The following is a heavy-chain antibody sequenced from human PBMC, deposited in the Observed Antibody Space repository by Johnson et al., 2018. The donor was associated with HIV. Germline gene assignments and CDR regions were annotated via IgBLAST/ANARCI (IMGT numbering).Heavy chain of an antibody. D-gene: IGHD4-11*01. CDR3: AKETRDSRSACDV. J-gene: IGHJ3*01. V-gene: IGHV3-30-3*01. CDR1: GFTFSSYA. CDR2: ISYDGSNK. Sequence: QVQLVESGGGVVQPGRSLRLSCAASGFTFSSYAMHWVRQAPGKGLEWVAVISYDGSNKYYADSVKGRFTISRDNSKNTVFLQMNNLRPEDTAVYYCAKETRDSRSACDVWGQGTLVTVSS.